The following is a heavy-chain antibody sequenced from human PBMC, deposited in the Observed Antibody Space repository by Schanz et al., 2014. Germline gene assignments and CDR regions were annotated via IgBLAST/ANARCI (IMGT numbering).Heavy chain of an antibody. D-gene: IGHD6-13*01. Sequence: EVHLVESGGGLVQPGGSLRLSCAASGFTFSGFWMTWVRQAPGKGLEWVANIKKDGSEKYYVDSVEGRFTISRDNAKRSLFLQMNSLRVEDTAVYFCVSQTGSPNYWGQGTLXTVSS. CDR2: IKKDGSEK. V-gene: IGHV3-7*01. J-gene: IGHJ4*02. CDR3: VSQTGSPNY. CDR1: GFTFSGFW.